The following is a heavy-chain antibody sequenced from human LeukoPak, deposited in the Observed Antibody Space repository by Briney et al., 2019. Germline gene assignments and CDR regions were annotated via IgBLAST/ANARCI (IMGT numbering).Heavy chain of an antibody. CDR1: GFTFSSYA. J-gene: IGHJ6*02. CDR3: AKDLAVPAARGYYYYGMDV. V-gene: IGHV3-23*01. D-gene: IGHD2-2*01. CDR2: ISGSGGST. Sequence: GGSLRLSCAASGFTFSSYAMSWVRQAPGKGLEWVSAISGSGGSTYYADSVKGRFTISRDNSKNTLYLQMNSLRAEDTAVYHCAKDLAVPAARGYYYYGMDVWGQGTTVTVSS.